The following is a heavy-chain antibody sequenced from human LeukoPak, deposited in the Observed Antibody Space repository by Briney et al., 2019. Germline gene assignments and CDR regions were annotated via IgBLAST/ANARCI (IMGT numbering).Heavy chain of an antibody. CDR2: IYPGDSDT. CDR3: ARHRGDNYYDSSGYYSRADY. CDR1: GYSFPDYW. J-gene: IGHJ4*02. Sequence: GESLKISCKGSGYSFPDYWIGWVRQMPGEGLELMGIIYPGDSDTRYSPSFQGQVTISADKSISTAYLQWSSLKASDTAMYYCARHRGDNYYDSSGYYSRADYWGQGTLVTVSS. V-gene: IGHV5-51*01. D-gene: IGHD3-22*01.